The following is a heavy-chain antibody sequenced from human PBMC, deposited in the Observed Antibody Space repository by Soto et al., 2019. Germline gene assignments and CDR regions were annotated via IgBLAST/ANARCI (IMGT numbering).Heavy chain of an antibody. V-gene: IGHV1-2*04. CDR2: INPNGGVT. CDR3: ARESGGGNAHLSHHSLQLDV. J-gene: IGHJ6*04. Sequence: QVQLVQSGAEVRKPGASVTVSCRSSGDSFNDYYIHWVRQAPGQGFEWMGWINPNGGVTKYAQKFQGWVSMTRDTSIRTVYMQLSRLRSDDTAVYYCARESGGGNAHLSHHSLQLDVWGTGTTVTVSS. D-gene: IGHD1-26*01. CDR1: GDSFNDYY.